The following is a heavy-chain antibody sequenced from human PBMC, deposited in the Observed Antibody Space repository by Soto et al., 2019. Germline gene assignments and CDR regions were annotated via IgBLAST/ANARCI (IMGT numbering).Heavy chain of an antibody. J-gene: IGHJ3*02. V-gene: IGHV4-31*03. Sequence: QVQLQESGPGLVKPSQTLSLTCTVSGGSISSGGYYWSWIRQHPGKGLEWIGYIYYSGSTYYNPSLKSRVTISLDTSKNQFSLKLSSVPAADTAVYYCARRDRYQLLAGGDDAFDIWGQGTMVTVSS. CDR1: GGSISSGGYY. CDR2: IYYSGST. CDR3: ARRDRYQLLAGGDDAFDI. D-gene: IGHD2-2*01.